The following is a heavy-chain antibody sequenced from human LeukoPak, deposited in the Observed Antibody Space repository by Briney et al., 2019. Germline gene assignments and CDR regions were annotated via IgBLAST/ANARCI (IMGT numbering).Heavy chain of an antibody. J-gene: IGHJ6*02. CDR1: GYTFTSYG. CDR2: ISAYNGNT. D-gene: IGHD3-9*01. CDR3: ARVDMGYRYYYGMDV. Sequence: ASVTVSCTASGYTFTSYGISWVRQAPGQGLEWMGWISAYNGNTNYAQKLQGRVTMTTDTSTSTAYMELRSLRSDDTAVYYCARVDMGYRYYYGMDVWGQGTTVTVSS. V-gene: IGHV1-18*01.